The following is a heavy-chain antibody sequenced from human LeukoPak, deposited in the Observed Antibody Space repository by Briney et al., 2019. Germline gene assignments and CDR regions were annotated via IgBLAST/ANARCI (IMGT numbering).Heavy chain of an antibody. CDR3: ARAASATYFDWLT. V-gene: IGHV3-23*01. D-gene: IGHD3-9*01. CDR2: ISGSGGST. CDR1: GFTFSSYA. J-gene: IGHJ5*02. Sequence: PGGSLRLSCAASGFTFSSYAMSWVRQAPGKGLEWVSAISGSGGSTYYADSVKGRFTISRDNSKNTLFLQMDSLRVEDTAIYYCARAASATYFDWLTWGQGTLVTVSS.